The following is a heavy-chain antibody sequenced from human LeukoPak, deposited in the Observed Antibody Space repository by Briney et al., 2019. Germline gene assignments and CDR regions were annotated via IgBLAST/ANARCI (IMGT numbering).Heavy chain of an antibody. V-gene: IGHV5-51*01. D-gene: IGHD4-17*01. Sequence: GESLKISCQGSGYSFTRYWIGWVRQMPGKGLEWMGIIYPGDSDTRYSPSFQGQVTISADKSISTAYLQWSSLKASDTAMYYCASSTAVTTHYFDFWGQGTLVTVSS. CDR3: ASSTAVTTHYFDF. J-gene: IGHJ4*02. CDR2: IYPGDSDT. CDR1: GYSFTRYW.